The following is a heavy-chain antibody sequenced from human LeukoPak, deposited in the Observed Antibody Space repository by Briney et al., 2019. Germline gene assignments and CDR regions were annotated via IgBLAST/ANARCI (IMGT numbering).Heavy chain of an antibody. CDR1: GYTFGDYY. CDR3: AREPRRHFDY. CDR2: INPNSGGT. Sequence: ASVKVSCKASGYTFGDYYMHWVRQAPGQGLEWVGWINPNSGGTNYAQKFRGRVTMTRDTSITTAYMELSTVTSDDTAVYFCAREPRRHFDYWGQGTLVTVSS. V-gene: IGHV1-2*02. J-gene: IGHJ4*02.